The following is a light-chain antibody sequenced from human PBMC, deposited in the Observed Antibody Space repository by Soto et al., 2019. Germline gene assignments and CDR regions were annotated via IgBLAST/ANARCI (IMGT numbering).Light chain of an antibody. CDR3: QQYNNWPPWT. CDR1: QSVSSN. J-gene: IGKJ1*01. V-gene: IGKV3-15*01. Sequence: EIVMTQSPATLSVSPGERATLSCRASQSVSSNLAWYQQKPGQAPRLLIYGASTRATGIPARFSGSGSGTDFTLTISSLQSEDFAVYYCQQYNNWPPWTFGQGNEVEIK. CDR2: GAS.